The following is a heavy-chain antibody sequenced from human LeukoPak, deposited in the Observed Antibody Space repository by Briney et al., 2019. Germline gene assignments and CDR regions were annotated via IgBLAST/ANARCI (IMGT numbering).Heavy chain of an antibody. CDR3: ARLAYGSGSRPLDH. CDR2: ISGSSSYI. J-gene: IGHJ4*02. D-gene: IGHD3-10*01. Sequence: GGSLRLSCAASGFTFSSYSMNWVRQAPGKGLEWVSSISGSSSYIYYPDSLKGRFTISRDNAKNSLYLQMNSLRAEDTAVYYCARLAYGSGSRPLDHWGQGTLVTVSS. V-gene: IGHV3-21*01. CDR1: GFTFSSYS.